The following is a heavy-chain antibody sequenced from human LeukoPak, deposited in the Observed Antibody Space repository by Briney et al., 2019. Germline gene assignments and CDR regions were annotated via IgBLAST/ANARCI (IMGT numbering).Heavy chain of an antibody. D-gene: IGHD5-12*01. CDR2: TSTSSVTI. CDR1: GFTFSSYG. V-gene: IGHV3-48*02. Sequence: PGGSLRLSCAASGFTFSSYGMNWVRQAPGKGLEWVSYTSTSSVTIYYADSVRGRFTISRDNAKNSLYLQMNSLRDEDMAVYYCARGQVDFDYWGQGTLVTVSS. CDR3: ARGQVDFDY. J-gene: IGHJ4*02.